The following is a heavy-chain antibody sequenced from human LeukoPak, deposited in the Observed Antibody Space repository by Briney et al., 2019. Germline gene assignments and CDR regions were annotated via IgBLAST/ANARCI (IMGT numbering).Heavy chain of an antibody. J-gene: IGHJ4*02. CDR1: GYTFTSYY. Sequence: ASVKVSCKASGYTFTSYYMHWVRQAPGQGLEWMGWISAYNGNTNYAQKLQGRVTMTTDTSTSTAYMELRSLRSDDTAVYHCARVGLTDYDILTGYLFDYWGQGTLVTVSS. D-gene: IGHD3-9*01. CDR2: ISAYNGNT. V-gene: IGHV1-18*04. CDR3: ARVGLTDYDILTGYLFDY.